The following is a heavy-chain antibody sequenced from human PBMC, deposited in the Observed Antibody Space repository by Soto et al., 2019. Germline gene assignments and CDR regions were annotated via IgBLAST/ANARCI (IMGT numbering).Heavy chain of an antibody. CDR2: INHSGST. CDR3: ARGCITMVRGVGSYYYYYYMDV. J-gene: IGHJ6*03. D-gene: IGHD3-10*01. Sequence: SLPCSAYGTSFRGYYWSWIRQPPGKGLEWIGEINHSGSTNYNPSLKSRVTISVDTSKNQFSLKLSSVTAADTAVYYCARGCITMVRGVGSYYYYYYMDVWGKGTTVTVSS. V-gene: IGHV4-34*01. CDR1: GTSFRGYY.